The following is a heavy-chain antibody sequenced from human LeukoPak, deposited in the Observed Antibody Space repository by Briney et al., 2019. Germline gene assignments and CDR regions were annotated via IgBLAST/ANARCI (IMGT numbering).Heavy chain of an antibody. J-gene: IGHJ5*02. D-gene: IGHD3-10*01. V-gene: IGHV4-39*07. CDR1: GGSITSSSYY. CDR3: ARVRRGYGSARGLPNLFNNWFDP. Sequence: PSETLSLTCTVSGGSITSSSYYWGWIRQPPGKGLEWIGSIYYSGSAYYNPSLKSRVTISVDTSKNQFSLKLSSVTAADTAVYYCARVRRGYGSARGLPNLFNNWFDPWGQGTLVTVSS. CDR2: IYYSGSA.